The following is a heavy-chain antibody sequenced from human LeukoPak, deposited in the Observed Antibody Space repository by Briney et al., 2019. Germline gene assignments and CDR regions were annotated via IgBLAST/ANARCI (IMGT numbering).Heavy chain of an antibody. CDR3: ARDWRYFGYYYYYGMDV. Sequence: GASVKVSCKASGYTFTSYGISWVRQGPGQGLEWMGWISAYNGDTNYAQNLQGRVTLTTDTSTSTAYMELRSLGSDDTAAYYCARDWRYFGYYYYYGMDVWGQGTTVTVSS. V-gene: IGHV1-18*01. J-gene: IGHJ6*02. CDR1: GYTFTSYG. D-gene: IGHD3-9*01. CDR2: ISAYNGDT.